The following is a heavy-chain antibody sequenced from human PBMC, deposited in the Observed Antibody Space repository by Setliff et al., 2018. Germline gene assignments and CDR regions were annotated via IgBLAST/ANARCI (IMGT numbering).Heavy chain of an antibody. CDR1: GFTFSSYN. CDR3: AREPDSTGWYEDFDQ. Sequence: GGSLRLSCAASGFTFSSYNMNWVRQAPGKGLEWVSSIISSNYVYYADSVKGRLTISRDNAKNSLYLQMNSLRAEDTAVYYCAREPDSTGWYEDFDQRGQGTLVTVSS. V-gene: IGHV3-21*01. CDR2: IISSNYV. D-gene: IGHD6-19*01. J-gene: IGHJ4*02.